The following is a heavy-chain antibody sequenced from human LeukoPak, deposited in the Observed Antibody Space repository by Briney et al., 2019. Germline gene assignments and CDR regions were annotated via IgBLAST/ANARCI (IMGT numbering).Heavy chain of an antibody. J-gene: IGHJ3*02. CDR1: GFTFSSYA. Sequence: GGSLRLSCAASGFTFSSYAMHWVRQAPGKGLEWVAVISYDGSNKYYADSVKGRFTISRDNSKNTLYLQMNSLRAEDTAVYYCAKPQQASAARGAFDIWGQGTIATVSS. D-gene: IGHD2-2*01. CDR3: AKPQQASAARGAFDI. V-gene: IGHV3-30*18. CDR2: ISYDGSNK.